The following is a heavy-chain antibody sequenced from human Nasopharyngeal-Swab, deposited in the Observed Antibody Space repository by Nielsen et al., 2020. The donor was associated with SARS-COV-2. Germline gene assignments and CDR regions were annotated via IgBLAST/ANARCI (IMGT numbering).Heavy chain of an antibody. J-gene: IGHJ4*02. CDR3: ARGTVDIVSTVRPYTY. CDR2: MNPNSGNT. CDR1: GYTFTSYD. V-gene: IGHV1-8*01. Sequence: ASVKVSCKASGYTFTSYDVNWVRQAPGQGLEFMGWMNPNSGNTGYVQKFQGRVTMTRNTSISTAYMELSSLRFDDTAVYYCARGTVDIVSTVRPYTYWGQGTLVTVSS. D-gene: IGHD5/OR15-5a*01.